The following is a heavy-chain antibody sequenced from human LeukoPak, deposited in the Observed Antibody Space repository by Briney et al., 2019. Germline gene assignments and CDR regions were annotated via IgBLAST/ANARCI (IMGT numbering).Heavy chain of an antibody. CDR3: ARVRRRGPTYYFGY. V-gene: IGHV1-8*03. J-gene: IGHJ4*02. CDR1: GYTFTSYD. CDR2: MNPNSGNT. Sequence: ASVKVSCKASGYTFTSYDINWVRQATGQGLERMGWMNPNSGNTGYAQKFQGRVTITRNTSISTAYMELSSLRSEDTAVYYCARVRRRGPTYYFGYWGQGTLVTVSS.